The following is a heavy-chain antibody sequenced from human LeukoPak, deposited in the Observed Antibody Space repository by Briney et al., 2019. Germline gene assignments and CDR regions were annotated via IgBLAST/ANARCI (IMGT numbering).Heavy chain of an antibody. CDR1: GFTFSSYG. CDR3: AKVGYYGSGSYIEPFDY. D-gene: IGHD3-10*01. Sequence: GASLRLSCAASGFTFSSYGMHWVRQAPGKGLEWVAVISYDGSNKYYADSAKGRFTISRDNSKNTLYLQMNSLRAEDTAVYYCAKVGYYGSGSYIEPFDYWGQGTLVTVSS. V-gene: IGHV3-30*18. J-gene: IGHJ4*02. CDR2: ISYDGSNK.